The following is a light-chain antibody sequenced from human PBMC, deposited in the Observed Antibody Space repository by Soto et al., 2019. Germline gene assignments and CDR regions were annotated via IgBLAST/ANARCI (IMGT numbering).Light chain of an antibody. V-gene: IGKV3-15*01. Sequence: EILMTQSPATLSVSPGERATLSCRASQSVDGNLAWYQQKPGQAPRLLIYGASTRATGISARFSGIGSGTEFTLTISSLQSEDFGVYYCQQYNNWWTFGQGTKVDIK. CDR2: GAS. CDR1: QSVDGN. J-gene: IGKJ1*01. CDR3: QQYNNWWT.